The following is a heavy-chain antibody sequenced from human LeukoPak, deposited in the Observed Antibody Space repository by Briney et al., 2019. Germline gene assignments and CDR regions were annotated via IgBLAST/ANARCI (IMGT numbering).Heavy chain of an antibody. J-gene: IGHJ4*02. CDR1: GYTFTGYY. CDR3: ARGYSYGNVGY. Sequence: ASVKVSCKASGYTFTGYYIHWVRQAPGQGLVWMGWINPKYADTNYAQKFQGRVTMTSDTSVSTAYMELTRLRSDDTALYYCARGYSYGNVGYWGQGTLVTVSS. V-gene: IGHV1-2*02. CDR2: INPKYADT. D-gene: IGHD5-18*01.